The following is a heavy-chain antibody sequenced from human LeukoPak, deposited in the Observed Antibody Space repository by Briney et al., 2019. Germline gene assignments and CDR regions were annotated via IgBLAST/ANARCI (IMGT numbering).Heavy chain of an antibody. CDR1: EFTFSSYG. D-gene: IGHD5-24*01. CDR2: ISYDGSNK. Sequence: GGSLRLSCAASEFTFSSYGMHWVRQAPGKGLEWVAVISYDGSNKYYADSVKGRFTISRDNSKNTLYLQMNSLRAEDTAVYYCAKEERDRLDYWGQGTLVTVSS. V-gene: IGHV3-30*18. J-gene: IGHJ4*02. CDR3: AKEERDRLDY.